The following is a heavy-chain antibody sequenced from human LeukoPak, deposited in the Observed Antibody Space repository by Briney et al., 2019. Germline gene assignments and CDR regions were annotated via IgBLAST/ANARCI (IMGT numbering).Heavy chain of an antibody. D-gene: IGHD2-15*01. J-gene: IGHJ4*02. Sequence: GGSLRLSCAASGFTFSSYAMSWVRQAPGKGLEWVSAISGSGGSTCYADSVKGRFTISRDNSKNTLYLQMNSLRAEDTAVYYCAKVPSNIVVVAATDYWGQGTLVTVSS. CDR2: ISGSGGST. CDR3: AKVPSNIVVVAATDY. V-gene: IGHV3-23*01. CDR1: GFTFSSYA.